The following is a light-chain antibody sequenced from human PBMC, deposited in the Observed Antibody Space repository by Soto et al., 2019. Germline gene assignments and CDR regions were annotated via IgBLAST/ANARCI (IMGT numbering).Light chain of an antibody. CDR2: ATS. Sequence: ETVLTQSPGTLSLSPGERATLSCRASQSVSSSSLAWYQQRPGQAPRLLIYATSSSATGIPDRFSGSGSGTDFTITISRMEPEDVAVYYCQLYASTPLITFGQGTQLEI. CDR3: QLYASTPLIT. J-gene: IGKJ5*01. V-gene: IGKV3-20*01. CDR1: QSVSSSS.